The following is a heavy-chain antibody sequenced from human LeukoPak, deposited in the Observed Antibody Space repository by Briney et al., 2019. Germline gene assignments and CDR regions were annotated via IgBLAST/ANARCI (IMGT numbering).Heavy chain of an antibody. CDR2: IYYSGST. V-gene: IGHV4-59*05. CDR3: ATGNYDFWSGYYIYFDY. J-gene: IGHJ4*02. CDR1: GGSISSYY. Sequence: SETLSLTCTVSGGSISSYYWSWIRQPPGKGLEWIGSIYYSGSTYYNPSLKSRVTISVDTSKNQFSLKLSSVTAADTAVYYCATGNYDFWSGYYIYFDYWGRGTLVTVSS. D-gene: IGHD3-3*01.